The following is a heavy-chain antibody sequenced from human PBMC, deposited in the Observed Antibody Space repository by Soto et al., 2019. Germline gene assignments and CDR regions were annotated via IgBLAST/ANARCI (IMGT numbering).Heavy chain of an antibody. CDR1: GVTFSSYA. V-gene: IGHV3-23*01. Sequence: PGGSLRLSCAASGVTFSSYAMSWVRQAPGKGLEWVSAISGSGGSTYYADSVKGRFTISRDNSKNTLYLQMNSLRAEDTAVYYCAKDLLGDLTGYPLDYWGQGTLVTVSS. CDR3: AKDLLGDLTGYPLDY. D-gene: IGHD3-9*01. J-gene: IGHJ4*02. CDR2: ISGSGGST.